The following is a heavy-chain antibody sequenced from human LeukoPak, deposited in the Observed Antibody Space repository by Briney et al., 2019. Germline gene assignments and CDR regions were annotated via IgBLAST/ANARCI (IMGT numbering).Heavy chain of an antibody. CDR2: IYYSGST. J-gene: IGHJ5*02. Sequence: PSETLSLTCTVSGYSISSGYYWGWIRQPPGKGLEWIGYIYYSGSTNYNPSLKSRVTISVDTSKNQFSLKLSSVTAADTAVYYCARVGGLPPEYNWFGPWGQGTLVTVSS. V-gene: IGHV4-61*05. CDR3: ARVGGLPPEYNWFGP. CDR1: GYSISSGYY. D-gene: IGHD6-25*01.